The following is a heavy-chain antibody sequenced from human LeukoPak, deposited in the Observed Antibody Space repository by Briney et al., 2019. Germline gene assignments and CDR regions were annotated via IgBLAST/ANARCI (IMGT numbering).Heavy chain of an antibody. CDR2: MHEDGSDI. Sequence: GGSLRLSCTVAGFNFGRSTMTWVRQAPGKGPEWVAKMHEDGSDIHYVDSVKGRFSISRDNAKNSLFLQMNSLRAEDTAVYYCATGGALRGHFPYWRQGTLVTVSS. CDR3: ATGGALRGHFPY. D-gene: IGHD2-8*02. J-gene: IGHJ4*02. CDR1: GFNFGRST. V-gene: IGHV3-7*01.